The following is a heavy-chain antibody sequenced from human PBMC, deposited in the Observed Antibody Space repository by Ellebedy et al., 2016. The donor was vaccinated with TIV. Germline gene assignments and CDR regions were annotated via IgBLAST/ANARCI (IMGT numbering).Heavy chain of an antibody. V-gene: IGHV1-18*04. Sequence: ASVKVSCKASGYTFSSYGISWVRQAPGQWLEWMGWISAYNGDTNYAQKFQGRVTMTTDTFASTAYLELRSLRSDDTAVYYCARGFYEKFDPWGQGTLVTVSS. CDR1: GYTFSSYG. CDR2: ISAYNGDT. D-gene: IGHD2/OR15-2a*01. CDR3: ARGFYEKFDP. J-gene: IGHJ5*02.